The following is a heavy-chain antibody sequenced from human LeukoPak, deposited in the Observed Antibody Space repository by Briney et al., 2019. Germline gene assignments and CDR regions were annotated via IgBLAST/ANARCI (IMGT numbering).Heavy chain of an antibody. V-gene: IGHV5-51*01. CDR3: ARHGSGVVAFSYNWFDP. Sequence: GESLKISCKSSGFSFTSYWIGWVRQIPGKGLEWMGIIYPGDSDTRYSPSFQGQVTISADKSISTAYLQWSSLKASDTAMYYCARHGSGVVAFSYNWFDPWGQGTLVTVSS. CDR1: GFSFTSYW. D-gene: IGHD3-3*01. CDR2: IYPGDSDT. J-gene: IGHJ5*02.